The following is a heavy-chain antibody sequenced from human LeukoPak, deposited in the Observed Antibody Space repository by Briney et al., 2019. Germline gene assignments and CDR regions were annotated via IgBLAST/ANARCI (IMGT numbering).Heavy chain of an antibody. CDR3: ARVMVRGSYWYFDL. Sequence: PGGSLRLSCAADGFTFRKHWMSWVRQAMGKGLECVAKIKEDGSEKHYVDSVKGRFTISRDNTKNSLYLQMNSLRAEDTAVYYCARVMVRGSYWYFDLWGRGTLVTVSS. CDR2: IKEDGSEK. V-gene: IGHV3-7*03. J-gene: IGHJ2*01. CDR1: GFTFRKHW. D-gene: IGHD3-10*01.